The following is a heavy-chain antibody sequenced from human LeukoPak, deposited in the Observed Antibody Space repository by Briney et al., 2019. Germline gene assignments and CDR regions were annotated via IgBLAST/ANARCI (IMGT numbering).Heavy chain of an antibody. CDR2: ITRSGAKT. CDR1: GFTFSSYG. CDR3: AKDQAVGAEYWFFDF. D-gene: IGHD1-26*01. V-gene: IGHV3-23*01. Sequence: GGSLRLSCAASGFTFSSYGMSWVRQAPGKGLEWVSAITRSGAKTYYADSVRGRFTVSRDNFQNTLYLQMNSLRVEDTAIYYCAKDQAVGAEYWFFDFWGRGTLVTVSS. J-gene: IGHJ2*01.